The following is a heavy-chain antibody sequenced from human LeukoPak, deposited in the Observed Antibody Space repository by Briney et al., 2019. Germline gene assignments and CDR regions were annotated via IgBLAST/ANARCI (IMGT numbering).Heavy chain of an antibody. Sequence: GGSLRLSCAASGFALSSYAMSWVRQAPGKGLEWVSAISSSDAGTYHAESVRGRFTISRDNSKNTLYLQMNSLRADDAAVYYCARAPVTSCRGAFCYPFDIWGQGTLVTVSS. CDR1: GFALSSYA. CDR2: ISSSDAGT. CDR3: ARAPVTSCRGAFCYPFDI. D-gene: IGHD2-15*01. V-gene: IGHV3-23*01. J-gene: IGHJ4*02.